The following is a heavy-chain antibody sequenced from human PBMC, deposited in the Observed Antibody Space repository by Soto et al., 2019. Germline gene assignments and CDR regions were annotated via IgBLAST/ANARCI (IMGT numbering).Heavy chain of an antibody. D-gene: IGHD3-22*01. CDR1: GYRFTIYG. CDR2: ISAYDDNT. Sequence: ASLKVSCKASGYRFTIYGISWVRQAPGQGLEWLGWISAYDDNTKYAQTLQGRVSMSTDTSTNTAYMELRSLRSDDTAMYYCARGGYYDSSGSRNYHYYGMNVWG. CDR3: ARGGYYDSSGSRNYHYYGMNV. J-gene: IGHJ6*02. V-gene: IGHV1-18*01.